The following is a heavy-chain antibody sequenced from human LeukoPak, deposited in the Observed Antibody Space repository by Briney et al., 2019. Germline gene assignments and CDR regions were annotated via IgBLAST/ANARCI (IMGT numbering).Heavy chain of an antibody. D-gene: IGHD3-10*01. V-gene: IGHV1-3*01. CDR3: ARGEVITMIRGVTGSNWLDL. J-gene: IGHJ5*02. CDR2: INVDKGNT. Sequence: ASVTVSCKGSGYIFTRYAMYWVRQAPGQRLEWMGWINVDKGNTKYSQKFQGRVTITRDTSANTAFMEVRSLRSEDTAMYYCARGEVITMIRGVTGSNWLDLWGQGTLVTVSS. CDR1: GYIFTRYA.